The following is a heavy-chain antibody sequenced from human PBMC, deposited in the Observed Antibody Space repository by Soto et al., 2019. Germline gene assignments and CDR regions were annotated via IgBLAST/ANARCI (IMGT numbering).Heavy chain of an antibody. CDR1: GDSVSSGSHH. CDR2: IYFTGRT. J-gene: IGHJ3*01. V-gene: IGHV4-61*03. CDR3: ARDLVAIGGRVYAFDL. D-gene: IGHD2-21*01. Sequence: QVQLQESGPGLVRPSETLSLTCTVAGDSVSSGSHHWNWIRQAPGKGLEWIGSIYFTGRTNHNPSLKSRVTISVDTSKNHLSLNLTSVTAADTAVYYCARDLVAIGGRVYAFDLWDQGTMVTVSS.